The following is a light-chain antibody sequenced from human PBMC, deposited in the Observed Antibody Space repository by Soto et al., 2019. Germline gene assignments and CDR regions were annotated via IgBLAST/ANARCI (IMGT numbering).Light chain of an antibody. Sequence: EIVLTQSPATLSLSPGERATLSCRASQSVSSYLAWYQQKPGQAPRLLIYDASNRATGIPARFSGSGSGTDFTLTISSLEPEDFAVYYCQQRSNWPFTFGGGTKVAIK. J-gene: IGKJ4*01. CDR2: DAS. CDR1: QSVSSY. CDR3: QQRSNWPFT. V-gene: IGKV3-11*01.